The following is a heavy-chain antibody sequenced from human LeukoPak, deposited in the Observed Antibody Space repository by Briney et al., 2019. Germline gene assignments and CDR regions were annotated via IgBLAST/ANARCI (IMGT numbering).Heavy chain of an antibody. CDR3: ARDQRGSSSLDY. Sequence: PGRSLRLSCAASGFTFSSYAMHWVRQAPGKGLEWVAVISYDGSNKYYADSVKGRFTISRDNSKNTLYLQMNSLRAEDTAVYYCARDQRGSSSLDYWGQGTLVTVSS. V-gene: IGHV3-30-3*01. CDR1: GFTFSSYA. CDR2: ISYDGSNK. J-gene: IGHJ4*02. D-gene: IGHD6-13*01.